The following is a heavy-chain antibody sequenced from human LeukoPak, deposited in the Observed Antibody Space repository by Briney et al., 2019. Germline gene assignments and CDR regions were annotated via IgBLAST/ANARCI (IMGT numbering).Heavy chain of an antibody. CDR1: GGSISSGDYY. V-gene: IGHV4-30-4*01. CDR3: AREFVGFGALDY. Sequence: SETLSLTCTVSGGSISSGDYYWSWIRQPPGKGLEWIGNIYYSGSTYYNPSLKSRVTISVDTSKNQFSLKLSSVTAADTAVYYCAREFVGFGALDYWGQGTLVTVSS. D-gene: IGHD3-10*01. J-gene: IGHJ4*02. CDR2: IYYSGST.